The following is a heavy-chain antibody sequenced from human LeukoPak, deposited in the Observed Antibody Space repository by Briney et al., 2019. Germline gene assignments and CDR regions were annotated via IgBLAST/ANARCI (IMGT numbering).Heavy chain of an antibody. CDR1: GGSFSGYY. Sequence: PSETLSLTCAVYGGSFSGYYWSWIRQPPGKGLEWIGEINHSGSTNYNPSLKSRGTLSVDTSKNQFSLKLKSVTAADTAVYYCARSGNNYYYYMDVWGKGTTVTVSS. V-gene: IGHV4-34*01. D-gene: IGHD2/OR15-2a*01. CDR2: INHSGST. J-gene: IGHJ6*03. CDR3: ARSGNNYYYYMDV.